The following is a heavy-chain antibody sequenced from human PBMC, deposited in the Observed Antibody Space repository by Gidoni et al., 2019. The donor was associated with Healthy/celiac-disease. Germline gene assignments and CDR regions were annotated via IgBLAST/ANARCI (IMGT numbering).Heavy chain of an antibody. Sequence: QVQRVQSGAEGKKPGSSVKVSCKASGGTVSSYAISWVRQAPGQGLEWMGGVIPIFGTANYAQKFQGRVTITADESTSTAYMELSSLRSEDTAVYYCARPTQPTGRRYYYYMDVWGKGTTVTVSS. J-gene: IGHJ6*03. CDR2: VIPIFGTA. V-gene: IGHV1-69*01. D-gene: IGHD1-26*01. CDR1: GGTVSSYA. CDR3: ARPTQPTGRRYYYYMDV.